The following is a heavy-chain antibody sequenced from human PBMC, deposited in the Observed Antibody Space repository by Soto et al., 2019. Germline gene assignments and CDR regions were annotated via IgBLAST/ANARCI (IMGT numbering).Heavy chain of an antibody. CDR3: AKDQYIVPAALGWFDP. CDR2: ISGSGGST. V-gene: IGHV3-23*01. Sequence: EVQLLESGGGLVQPGGSLRLSCAASGFTFSSYAMSWVRQAPGKGLEWVSAISGSGGSTYYADSVKGRFTISRDNSKNTLYLQMNSLRAEDTAVYYCAKDQYIVPAALGWFDPWGQGTLVTVSS. J-gene: IGHJ5*02. D-gene: IGHD2-2*01. CDR1: GFTFSSYA.